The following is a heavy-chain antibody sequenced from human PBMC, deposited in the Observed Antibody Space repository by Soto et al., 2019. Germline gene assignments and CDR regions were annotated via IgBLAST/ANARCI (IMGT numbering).Heavy chain of an antibody. CDR3: ARGEGDCTSTSCFTGWFDH. Sequence: SETLSLTCAVSGYSISSGYYWGWLRQPPGKGLEWIGSIYHGGSTYYNPSLNSRVTLSVDTSERQFSLKLSSVIAADTAVYYCARGEGDCTSTSCFTGWFDHWGQGTRVTVSS. J-gene: IGHJ5*02. D-gene: IGHD2-2*02. V-gene: IGHV4-38-2*01. CDR2: IYHGGST. CDR1: GYSISSGYY.